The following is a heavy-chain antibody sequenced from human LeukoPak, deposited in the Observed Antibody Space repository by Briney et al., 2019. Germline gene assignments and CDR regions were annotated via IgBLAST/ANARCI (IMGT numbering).Heavy chain of an antibody. D-gene: IGHD3-3*01. CDR2: ISYDGSNK. J-gene: IGHJ6*02. CDR3: AREGETYYDFWSGYSYYYYYYGMDV. CDR1: GFTFSSYG. Sequence: GGSLRLSCAASGFTFSSYGMHWVRQAPGKGLGWVAVISYDGSNKYYADSVKARFTISRDNAKNSLYLQMNSLRDEATAVYYCAREGETYYDFWSGYSYYYYYYGMDVWGQGTTVTVSS. V-gene: IGHV3-30*03.